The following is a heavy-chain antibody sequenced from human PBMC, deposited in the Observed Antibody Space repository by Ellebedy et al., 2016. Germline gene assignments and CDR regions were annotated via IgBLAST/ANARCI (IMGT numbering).Heavy chain of an antibody. CDR2: ITSGSTYI. CDR3: RQGHYADL. CDR1: GFTFRNFF. D-gene: IGHD4-17*01. V-gene: IGHV3-21*01. Sequence: GESLKISCVASGFTFRNFFMSWVRQAPGGGLEWVSSITSGSTYIYYADSVKGRFTISRDSSKNSVYLRMNNLRVEDTAVYYCRQGHYADLWGQGTLVTVSS. J-gene: IGHJ4*02.